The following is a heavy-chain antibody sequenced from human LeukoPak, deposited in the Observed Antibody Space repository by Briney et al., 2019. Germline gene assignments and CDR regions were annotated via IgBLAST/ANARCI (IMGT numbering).Heavy chain of an antibody. D-gene: IGHD6-19*01. CDR1: GGSIINHY. Sequence: KPSETLPLACTVSGGSIINHYWSWIRQPAGKGLEWIGRIYSSGSANYSPSLKSRVSMSTDTSNNHFSLNLTSVTAADTALYFCARDVRYASGWSTPESWGQGTLVTVSS. V-gene: IGHV4-4*07. CDR2: IYSSGSA. CDR3: ARDVRYASGWSTPES. J-gene: IGHJ5*02.